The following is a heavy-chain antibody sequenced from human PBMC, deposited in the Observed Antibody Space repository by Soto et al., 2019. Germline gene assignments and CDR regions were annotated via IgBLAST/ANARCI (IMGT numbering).Heavy chain of an antibody. CDR3: AKGAYCTSTSCYDCYYYGMDV. D-gene: IGHD2-2*01. V-gene: IGHV3-23*01. CDR2: ISGSGGST. Sequence: EVQLLESGGGLVQPGGSLRLSCAASGFTFSSYAMSWVRQAPGKGLEWVSAISGSGGSTYYADSVKGRFTISRDNSKNTLYRQMNSLRAEDTAVYYCAKGAYCTSTSCYDCYYYGMDVWGQGTTVTVSS. CDR1: GFTFSSYA. J-gene: IGHJ6*02.